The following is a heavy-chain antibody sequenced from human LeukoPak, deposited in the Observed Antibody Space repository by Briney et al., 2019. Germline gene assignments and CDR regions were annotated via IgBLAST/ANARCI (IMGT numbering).Heavy chain of an antibody. V-gene: IGHV4-39*01. CDR1: GGSINSNSYY. CDR3: ARRRAYYSGSGITIDS. CDR2: FYYTGSI. D-gene: IGHD3-10*01. Sequence: SETLSLTCTVSGGSINSNSYYWDWIRQPPGEGLEWIGSFYYTGSIYYNPSLKSRVTISVDTSKNQFSLKLSSVTAADTAVYYCARRRAYYSGSGITIDSWGQGTLVTV. J-gene: IGHJ4*02.